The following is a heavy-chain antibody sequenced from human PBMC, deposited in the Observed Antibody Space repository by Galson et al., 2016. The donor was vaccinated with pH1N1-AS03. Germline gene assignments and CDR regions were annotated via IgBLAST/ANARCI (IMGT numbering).Heavy chain of an antibody. CDR3: ARDLNWDNA. V-gene: IGHV3-7*01. CDR2: IKPDGGDK. J-gene: IGHJ5*02. Sequence: SLRLSCAASGFTFNSYWMTWVRQAPGKELEWVANIKPDGGDKYYVDSVKGRFTISRDNAKNSLYLQMNSLRVEDTAVYYCARDLNWDNAWGQGTLVTVSS. CDR1: GFTFNSYW.